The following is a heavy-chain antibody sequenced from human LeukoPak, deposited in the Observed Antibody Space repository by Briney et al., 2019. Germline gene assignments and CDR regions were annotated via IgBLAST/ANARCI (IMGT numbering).Heavy chain of an antibody. CDR3: AKERTMVRGVNPFGAFDI. J-gene: IGHJ3*02. D-gene: IGHD3-10*01. V-gene: IGHV3-48*03. Sequence: GGSLRLSCAASGFTFSSYEMNWVRQAPGKGLEWVSYISSSGSTIYYADSVKGRFTISRDNAKNSLYLQMNSLRPEDTAVYYCAKERTMVRGVNPFGAFDIWGQGTMVTVSS. CDR1: GFTFSSYE. CDR2: ISSSGSTI.